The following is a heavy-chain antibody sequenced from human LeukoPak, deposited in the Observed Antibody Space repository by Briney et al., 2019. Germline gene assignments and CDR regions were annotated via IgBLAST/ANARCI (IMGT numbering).Heavy chain of an antibody. D-gene: IGHD3-10*01. J-gene: IGHJ4*02. CDR2: ISNDESYK. CDR3: ANGRYFGSGSYKSDFDY. V-gene: IGHV3-30*18. CDR1: KFVFNNYG. Sequence: GGSLRLSCAASKFVFNNYGMHWVRQAPGKGLEWVAVISNDESYKSYADSVKGRFSISRDNSKSTLYLHMNTLRAEDTAMYYCANGRYFGSGSYKSDFDYWGQGTLVTVSS.